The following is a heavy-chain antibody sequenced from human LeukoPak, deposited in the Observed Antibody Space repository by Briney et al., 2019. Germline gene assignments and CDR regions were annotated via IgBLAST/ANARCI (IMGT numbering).Heavy chain of an antibody. Sequence: SETLSLTCTVSGGSISSGGYYWSWIRQHPGKGLEWIGYIYYSGSTYYNPSLKSRVTISVDTSKNQFSLKLGSVTAADTAVYYCARDLAQQLALRGWFDPWGQGTLVTVSS. V-gene: IGHV4-31*03. CDR2: IYYSGST. CDR1: GGSISSGGYY. J-gene: IGHJ5*02. D-gene: IGHD6-13*01. CDR3: ARDLAQQLALRGWFDP.